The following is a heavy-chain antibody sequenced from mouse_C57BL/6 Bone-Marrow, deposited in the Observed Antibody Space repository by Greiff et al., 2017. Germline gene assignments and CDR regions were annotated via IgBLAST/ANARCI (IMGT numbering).Heavy chain of an antibody. CDR3: ARDSNFFYYAMDY. J-gene: IGHJ4*01. CDR2: IDPSDSYP. CDR1: GYTFTSYG. V-gene: IGHV1-69*01. D-gene: IGHD2-5*01. Sequence: QVQLKQPGAELVMPGASVKLSCKASGYTFTSYGMPWVKQRPGQGLEWIGEIDPSDSYPNYNQKFKGGSTLTVDNSSITAYMPLSRLTSEDSSVYYCARDSNFFYYAMDYWGQGTSVTVTS.